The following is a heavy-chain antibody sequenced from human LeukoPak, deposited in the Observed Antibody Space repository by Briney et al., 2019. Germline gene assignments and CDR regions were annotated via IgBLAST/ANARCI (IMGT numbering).Heavy chain of an antibody. CDR2: ISASGGST. V-gene: IGHV3-23*01. D-gene: IGHD2-21*02. Sequence: PGGSLRLSCAASGFTFSSSAMSWVRQVPGKGLEWVSGISASGGSTYYADSVKGRFTISRDNSKNTLYLQMNSLRAEDTAVYYCAKDRHIVVVTAGGMDVWGQGTTVTVSS. J-gene: IGHJ6*02. CDR3: AKDRHIVVVTAGGMDV. CDR1: GFTFSSSA.